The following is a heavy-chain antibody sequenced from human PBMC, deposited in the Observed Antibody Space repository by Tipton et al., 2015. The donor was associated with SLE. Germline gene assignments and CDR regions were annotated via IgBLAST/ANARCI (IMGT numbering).Heavy chain of an antibody. CDR3: ARWGVPVAPRHYDAFDV. J-gene: IGHJ3*01. CDR2: VHYSGST. Sequence: TLSLTCTVSGDSISSHYWSWIRQPPGKGLEWIGYVHYSGSTNYNPSLKSRVTMSVDTSNNQFSLRLNSVTAADTAVYYCARWGVPVAPRHYDAFDVWGQGTMVTVSS. V-gene: IGHV4-59*11. CDR1: GDSISSHY. D-gene: IGHD6-19*01.